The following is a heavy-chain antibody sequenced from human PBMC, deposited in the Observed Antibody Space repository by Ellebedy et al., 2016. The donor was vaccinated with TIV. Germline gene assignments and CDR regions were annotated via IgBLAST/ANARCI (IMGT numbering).Heavy chain of an antibody. CDR1: GGSIYSSTYY. D-gene: IGHD4-17*01. V-gene: IGHV4-39*01. CDR2: FYYSWST. CDR3: ANAYYGDYVDY. J-gene: IGHJ4*02. Sequence: MPSETLSLTCTVSGGSIYSSTYYWGWIRQPPGKGLEWIGNFYYSWSTYYNPSLESRVTISVDTSNNQFSLELNSVTAADTAIYYCANAYYGDYVDYWGQGTLVTVSS.